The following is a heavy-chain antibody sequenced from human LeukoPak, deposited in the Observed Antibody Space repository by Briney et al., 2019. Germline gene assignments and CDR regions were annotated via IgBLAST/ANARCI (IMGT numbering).Heavy chain of an antibody. V-gene: IGHV3-74*01. CDR1: GFTFDDFA. D-gene: IGHD6-13*01. CDR2: INSDGSST. J-gene: IGHJ4*02. Sequence: GGSLRLSCAASGFTFDDFAIHWVRQAPGKGLVWVSRINSDGSSTSYADSVKGRFTISRDNAKNTLYLQMNSLRAEDTAVYYCARDWYSSSWYSGDYWGQGTLVTVSS. CDR3: ARDWYSSSWYSGDY.